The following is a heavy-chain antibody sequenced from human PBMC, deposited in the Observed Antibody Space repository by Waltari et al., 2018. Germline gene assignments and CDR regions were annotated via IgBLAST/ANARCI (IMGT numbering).Heavy chain of an antibody. CDR1: GYIFTNYH. Sequence: QVQLVQSGGEVKSPGASVNVSCKASGYIFTNYHVSWVRQAPGQGLEWMGWISAYNGNTNYAQQFQGRVTMTTDTSTSTAYMELRSLRSDDTAVFYCARVVSSSSPSFYYFGLDVWGQGTTVTVSS. CDR3: ARVVSSSSPSFYYFGLDV. D-gene: IGHD6-6*01. CDR2: ISAYNGNT. J-gene: IGHJ6*02. V-gene: IGHV1-18*04.